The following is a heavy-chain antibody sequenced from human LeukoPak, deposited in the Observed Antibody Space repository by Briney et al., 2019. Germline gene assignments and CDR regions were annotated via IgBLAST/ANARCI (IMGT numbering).Heavy chain of an antibody. J-gene: IGHJ3*02. V-gene: IGHV4-61*02. CDR2: IYTSGST. CDR1: GGSISSGSYY. Sequence: SETLSLTCTVSGGSISSGSYYWSWIRQPAGKGLEWIGRIYTSGSTNYNPSLKSRVTISVDTSKNQFSLKLSSVTAADTAVYYCARDPPDYEGAYDAFDIWGQGTMVTVSS. D-gene: IGHD4-17*01. CDR3: ARDPPDYEGAYDAFDI.